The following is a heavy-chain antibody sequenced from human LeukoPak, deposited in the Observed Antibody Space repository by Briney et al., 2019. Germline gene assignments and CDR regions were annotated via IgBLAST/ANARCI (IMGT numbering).Heavy chain of an antibody. CDR3: ARGGPRWFDP. CDR2: IYYSGST. V-gene: IGHV4-61*01. D-gene: IGHD3-16*01. CDR1: GGSISSSSYY. J-gene: IGHJ5*02. Sequence: SETLSLTCTVSGGSISSSSYYWSWIRQPPGKGLEWIGYIYYSGSTNYNPSLKSRVTISVDTSKNQFSLKLSSVTAADTAVYYCARGGPRWFDPWGQGTLVTVSS.